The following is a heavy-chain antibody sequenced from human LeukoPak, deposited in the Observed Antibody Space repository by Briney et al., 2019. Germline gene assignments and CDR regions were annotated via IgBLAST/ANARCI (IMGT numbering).Heavy chain of an antibody. Sequence: GASVKVSCKASGYTFTGYYMHWVRQAPGQGLEWMGWINPNSGGTNYAQKFQGRVTMTRDTSISTAYMELSRLRSNDTAVYYCAAKLGSNYAPERWYYMDVWGKGTTVTVSS. J-gene: IGHJ6*03. CDR1: GYTFTGYY. CDR3: AAKLGSNYAPERWYYMDV. V-gene: IGHV1-2*02. CDR2: INPNSGGT. D-gene: IGHD4-11*01.